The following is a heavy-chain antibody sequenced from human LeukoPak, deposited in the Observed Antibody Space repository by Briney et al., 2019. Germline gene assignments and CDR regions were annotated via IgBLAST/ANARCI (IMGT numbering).Heavy chain of an antibody. V-gene: IGHV4-59*01. CDR2: IYYSGST. CDR1: GGSISSYY. Sequence: PSETLSLTCTASGGSISSYYWSWIRQPPGKGLEWIGYIYYSGSTNYNPSLKSRVTISVDTSKNQFSLKLSSVTAADTAVYYCARSSLVDTASYYYYMDVWGRGTTVTVSS. CDR3: ARSSLVDTASYYYYMDV. J-gene: IGHJ6*03. D-gene: IGHD5-18*01.